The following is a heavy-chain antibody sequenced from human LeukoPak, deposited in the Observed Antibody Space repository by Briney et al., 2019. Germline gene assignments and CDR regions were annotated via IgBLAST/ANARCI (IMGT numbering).Heavy chain of an antibody. V-gene: IGHV4-34*01. CDR3: ARLGWELHFDY. J-gene: IGHJ4*02. CDR1: GGSFSGYY. D-gene: IGHD1-26*01. CDR2: INHSGST. Sequence: ETLSLTCAVYGGSFSGYYWSWIRQPPGKGLEWIGEINHSGSTNYNPSLKSRVTISVDTSKNQFSLKLSSVTAADTAVYYCARLGWELHFDYWGQGTLVTVSS.